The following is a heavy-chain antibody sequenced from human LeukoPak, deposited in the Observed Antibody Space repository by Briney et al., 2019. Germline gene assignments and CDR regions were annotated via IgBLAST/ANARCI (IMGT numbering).Heavy chain of an antibody. V-gene: IGHV3-30*02. Sequence: GGSLRLSCAASGFALRSYTVTWVRQAPGKGLEWVAFIRYDGSNEYYADSVKGRFTISGDNSKSTLYLQMNSLRAEDTAVYYCAKDLYYSGSGTYYNVRAGPMDVWGKGTTVTVSS. CDR1: GFALRSYT. CDR2: IRYDGSNE. J-gene: IGHJ6*03. D-gene: IGHD3-10*01. CDR3: AKDLYYSGSGTYYNVRAGPMDV.